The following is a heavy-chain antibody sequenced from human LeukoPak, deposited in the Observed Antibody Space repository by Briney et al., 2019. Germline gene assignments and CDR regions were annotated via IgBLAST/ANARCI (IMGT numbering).Heavy chain of an antibody. CDR3: AREPQLLAYYFDY. CDR2: IIPILGIA. Sequence: GASVKVSCKASGGTFSSYAISWVRQAPGQGLEWMGRIIPILGIANYAQKFQGRVTITADKSTSTAYMELSSLRSEDTAVYYCAREPQLLAYYFDYWGQGTLVTVSP. J-gene: IGHJ4*02. V-gene: IGHV1-69*04. CDR1: GGTFSSYA. D-gene: IGHD3-10*01.